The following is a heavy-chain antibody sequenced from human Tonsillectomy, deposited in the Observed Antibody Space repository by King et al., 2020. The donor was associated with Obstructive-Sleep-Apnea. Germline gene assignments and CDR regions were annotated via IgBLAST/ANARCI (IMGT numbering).Heavy chain of an antibody. Sequence: VQLVESGGGLVQPGGSLRLSCAASGFTVSSNYMSWVRQAPGKGLEWVSVIYSGGSTYYADSVKGRFTISRDNSKNTLYLQMNSLRAEDTAVYYCAREGKEVGATGPSLRPYFDYWGQGTLVTVSS. J-gene: IGHJ4*02. D-gene: IGHD1-26*01. CDR2: IYSGGST. CDR1: GFTVSSNY. V-gene: IGHV3-66*01. CDR3: AREGKEVGATGPSLRPYFDY.